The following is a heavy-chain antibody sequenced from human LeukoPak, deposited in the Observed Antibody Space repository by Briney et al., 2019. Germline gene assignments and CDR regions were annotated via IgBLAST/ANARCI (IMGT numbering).Heavy chain of an antibody. CDR1: GFTFSDHY. J-gene: IGHJ6*03. CDR2: SRNKAKSYTT. CDR3: VKLQLSSHMDV. V-gene: IGHV3-72*01. Sequence: PGGSLRLSCAASGFTFSDHYMVWVRQAPEKGLEWVGRSRNKAKSYTTEYAASVKGRFTISRDDSKNSLFLEMNSLKTEDTAVYYCVKLQLSSHMDVWGKGTTVTVSS. D-gene: IGHD6-13*01.